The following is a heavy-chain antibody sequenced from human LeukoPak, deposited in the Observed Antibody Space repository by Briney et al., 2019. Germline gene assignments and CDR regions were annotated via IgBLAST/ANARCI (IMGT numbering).Heavy chain of an antibody. J-gene: IGHJ4*02. CDR3: ARESESSGWYDY. CDR2: ISGDGGST. D-gene: IGHD6-19*01. Sequence: GGSLRLSCAAPGFMFHDYAIHWVRQAPGKGLEWVSLISGDGGSTFYADSVKGRFTISRDNSKNSLYLQMDSLRSDDTALYYCARESESSGWYDYWGQGTLVTVSS. CDR1: GFMFHDYA. V-gene: IGHV3-43*02.